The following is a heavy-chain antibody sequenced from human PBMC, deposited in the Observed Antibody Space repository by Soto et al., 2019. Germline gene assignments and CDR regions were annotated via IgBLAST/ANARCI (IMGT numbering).Heavy chain of an antibody. CDR1: GFTFSSYE. CDR2: ISSSGSTI. V-gene: IGHV3-48*03. D-gene: IGHD3-22*01. CDR3: ARDRRIYYYDSSGYYYRYNWFDP. Sequence: GSLRLSCAASGFTFSSYEMNWVRQAPGKGLEWVSYISSSGSTIYYADPVKGRFTISRDNAKNSLYLQMNSLRAEDTAVYYCARDRRIYYYDSSGYYYRYNWFDPWGQGTLVTVSS. J-gene: IGHJ5*02.